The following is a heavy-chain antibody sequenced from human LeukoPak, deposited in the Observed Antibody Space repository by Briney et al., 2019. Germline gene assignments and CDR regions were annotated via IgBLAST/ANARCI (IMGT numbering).Heavy chain of an antibody. CDR2: MNPNSGNT. V-gene: IGHV1-8*02. CDR3: ARGYGDYGYYYYGMDV. J-gene: IGHJ6*02. D-gene: IGHD4-17*01. Sequence: VASVKVSCKASGYTFTSYAMAWVRQAPGQGLEWMGWMNPNSGNTGYAQKFQGRVTMTRNTSISTAYMELSSLRSEDTAVYYCARGYGDYGYYYYGMDVWGQGTTVTVSS. CDR1: GYTFTSYA.